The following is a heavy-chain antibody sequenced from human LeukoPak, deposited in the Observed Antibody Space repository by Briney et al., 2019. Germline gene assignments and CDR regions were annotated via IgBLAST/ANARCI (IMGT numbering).Heavy chain of an antibody. J-gene: IGHJ4*02. CDR3: ARPRRAERDEDF. D-gene: IGHD1-1*01. CDR1: GYSFANYW. Sequence: GESLKISCKASGYSFANYWIGWVRQVPGKGLEWVAMINPGDTNIAYSPSFQAQVTISADRSISTAYLQWGSLKASDTAIYYCARPRRAERDEDFWGQGTLVTVST. V-gene: IGHV5-51*01. CDR2: INPGDTNI.